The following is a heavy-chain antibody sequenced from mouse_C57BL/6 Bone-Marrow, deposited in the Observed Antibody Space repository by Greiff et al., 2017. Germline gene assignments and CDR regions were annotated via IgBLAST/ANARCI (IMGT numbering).Heavy chain of an antibody. J-gene: IGHJ1*03. V-gene: IGHV1-26*01. CDR3: ARDYYGSSGYFDV. Sequence: VQLQHSGPELVKPGASVKISCKASGYTFTDYYINWVKESHGWSLEWIGDINPNNGGTSYNQKFKGKATLTVDKSSSTAYMELRSLTSEDSAVYYCARDYYGSSGYFDVWGTGTTVTVSS. D-gene: IGHD1-1*01. CDR1: GYTFTDYY. CDR2: INPNNGGT.